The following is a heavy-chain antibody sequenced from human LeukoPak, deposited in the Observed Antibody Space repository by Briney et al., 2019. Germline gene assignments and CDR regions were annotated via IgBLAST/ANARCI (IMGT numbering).Heavy chain of an antibody. V-gene: IGHV3-23*01. Sequence: SGGSLRLSCAASGFTFSSYAMSWVREAPGKGLGWVSAISYSGGSTYYADSVKGRFTISRDNSKNTLYLQMNSLRAEDTAVYYCAKDQTGYFITVFDYWGQGTLVTVSS. D-gene: IGHD3-9*01. CDR3: AKDQTGYFITVFDY. CDR1: GFTFSSYA. J-gene: IGHJ4*02. CDR2: ISYSGGST.